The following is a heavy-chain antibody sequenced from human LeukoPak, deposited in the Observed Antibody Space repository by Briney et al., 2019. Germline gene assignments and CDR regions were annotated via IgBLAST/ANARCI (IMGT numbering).Heavy chain of an antibody. CDR2: IIPIFGTA. Sequence: ASVKVSCKASGGTLSSYAISWVRQAPGQGLEWMGGIIPIFGTANYAQKFQGRVTITADESTSTAYMELSSLRSEDTAVYYCARATHYDSSGYCSDYWGQGTLVTVSS. J-gene: IGHJ4*02. D-gene: IGHD3-22*01. CDR1: GGTLSSYA. V-gene: IGHV1-69*13. CDR3: ARATHYDSSGYCSDY.